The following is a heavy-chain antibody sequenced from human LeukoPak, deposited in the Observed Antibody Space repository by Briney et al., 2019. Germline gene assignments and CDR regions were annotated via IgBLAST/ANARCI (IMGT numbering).Heavy chain of an antibody. Sequence: PGGSLRLSCAASGFTFSDYYMSWIRQAPGKGLEWVSYISSSSSYTNYADSVKGRFTISRDNAKNSLYLQMNSLRAEDTAVYYCARDPYYDGSGGGTFNFDYWGQGTLVTVSS. J-gene: IGHJ4*02. CDR3: ARDPYYDGSGGGTFNFDY. CDR2: ISSSSSYT. CDR1: GFTFSDYY. V-gene: IGHV3-11*05. D-gene: IGHD3-10*01.